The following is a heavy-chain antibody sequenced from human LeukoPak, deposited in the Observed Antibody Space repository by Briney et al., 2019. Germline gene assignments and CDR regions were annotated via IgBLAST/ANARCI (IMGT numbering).Heavy chain of an antibody. Sequence: PGGSLRLSCAASGFTVSSNYMSWVRQPPGKGLEWIGEIYHSGSTNYNPSLKSRVTISVDKSKNQFSLKLSSVTAADTAVYYCARDRDYGDYAFDYWGQGTLVTVSS. CDR3: ARDRDYGDYAFDY. CDR2: IYHSGST. J-gene: IGHJ4*02. D-gene: IGHD4-17*01. V-gene: IGHV4-4*02. CDR1: GFTVSSNY.